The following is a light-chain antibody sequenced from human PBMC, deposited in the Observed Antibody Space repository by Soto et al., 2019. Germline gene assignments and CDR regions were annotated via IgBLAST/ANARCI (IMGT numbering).Light chain of an antibody. J-gene: IGLJ3*02. V-gene: IGLV2-23*01. CDR1: SSDVGKYNF. CDR2: EGN. Sequence: QSALTQPASVSGSPGQSVTISCTGTSSDVGKYNFIAWYQQHPGKVPKLMIYEGNKRPSGVSSRFSGSISENTASLTISGLLAEDEADYYCCLYGGMLFGGGTKVTVL. CDR3: CLYGGML.